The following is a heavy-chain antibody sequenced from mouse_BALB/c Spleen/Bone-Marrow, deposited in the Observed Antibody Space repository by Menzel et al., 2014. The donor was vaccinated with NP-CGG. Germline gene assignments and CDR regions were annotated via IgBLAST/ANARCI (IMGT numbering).Heavy chain of an antibody. CDR2: IDPSDSET. Sequence: QVQLKHSGAELVKPGAPVKLSCKASGYTFTSYWMNWVKQRPGRGLEWIGRIDPSDSETHYNQKFKDKATLTVDKSSSTAYIQLSSLTSEDSAVYYCARSHGYYPYWYFDVWGAGTTVTVSP. CDR3: ARSHGYYPYWYFDV. CDR1: GYTFTSYW. D-gene: IGHD2-3*01. V-gene: IGHV1-69*02. J-gene: IGHJ1*01.